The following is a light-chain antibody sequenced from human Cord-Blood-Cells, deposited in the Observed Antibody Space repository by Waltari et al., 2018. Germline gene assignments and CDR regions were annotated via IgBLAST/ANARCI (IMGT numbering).Light chain of an antibody. Sequence: SSELTQDPAVSVALGQTVRITCQGDSLRSYYASWYQQKPGQAPVIVIYGKNNRPSGIPDRFSGSSSGNTASLTITGAQAEDDADYYCSSRDSSGNHVVFGGGTKLTVL. CDR2: GKN. J-gene: IGLJ2*01. V-gene: IGLV3-19*01. CDR1: SLRSYY. CDR3: SSRDSSGNHVV.